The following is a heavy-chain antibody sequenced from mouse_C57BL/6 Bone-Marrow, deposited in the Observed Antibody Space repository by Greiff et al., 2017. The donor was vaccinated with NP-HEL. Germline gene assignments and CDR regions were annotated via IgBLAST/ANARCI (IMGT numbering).Heavy chain of an antibody. Sequence: EVKLQESGPGLVKPSQSLSLTCSVTGYSITSGYYWNWIRQFPGNKLEWMGYISYDGSNNYNPSLKNRISITRDTSKNQFFLKLNSVTTEDTATYYCARDYGIFDYWGQGTTLTVSS. J-gene: IGHJ2*01. CDR2: ISYDGSN. D-gene: IGHD1-1*01. CDR1: GYSITSGYY. V-gene: IGHV3-6*01. CDR3: ARDYGIFDY.